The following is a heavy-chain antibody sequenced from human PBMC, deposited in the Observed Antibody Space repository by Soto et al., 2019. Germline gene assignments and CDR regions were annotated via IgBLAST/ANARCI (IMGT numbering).Heavy chain of an antibody. V-gene: IGHV3-30*03. CDR2: ISYDGSNK. CDR1: GFTFSRHG. CDR3: APLHYGDYPG. D-gene: IGHD4-17*01. J-gene: IGHJ4*02. Sequence: QVQLVESGGGVVQPGRSLRLSCAASGFTFSRHGMHWVRQAPGKGLEWVAVISYDGSNKYYADSVKGRFTISRDNSKNTLYLQMNSLRAEDTAVYYCAPLHYGDYPGWGQGTLVTVSS.